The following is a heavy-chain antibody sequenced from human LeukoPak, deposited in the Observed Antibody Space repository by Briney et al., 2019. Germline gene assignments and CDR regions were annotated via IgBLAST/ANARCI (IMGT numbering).Heavy chain of an antibody. V-gene: IGHV3-21*01. CDR3: ARDPFGVLAITTPTFDY. CDR1: GFTFSSYS. Sequence: GGSLRLSCAASGFTFSSYSMNWVRQAPGKGLEWVSSISSSSSYIYYADSVKGRFTISRDNAKNSLYLQMNSLRAEDTAVYYCARDPFGVLAITTPTFDYWGQGTLVTVSS. D-gene: IGHD3-22*01. J-gene: IGHJ4*02. CDR2: ISSSSSYI.